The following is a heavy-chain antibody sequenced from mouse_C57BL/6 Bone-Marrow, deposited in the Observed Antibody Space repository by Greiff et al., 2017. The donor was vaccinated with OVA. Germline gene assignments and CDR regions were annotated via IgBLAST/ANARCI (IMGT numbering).Heavy chain of an antibody. V-gene: IGHV1-47*01. Sequence: QVQLQQSGAELVKPGASVKMSCKASGYTFTTYPIEWMKQTHGKSLEWIGNFHPYNDDTKYNEKFKGKATLTVEKSYSTVYLELSRLTSDDSAVYYCARARYYGSSYGWYFDVWGTGTTVTVSS. J-gene: IGHJ1*03. CDR1: GYTFTTYP. CDR3: ARARYYGSSYGWYFDV. D-gene: IGHD1-1*01. CDR2: FHPYNDDT.